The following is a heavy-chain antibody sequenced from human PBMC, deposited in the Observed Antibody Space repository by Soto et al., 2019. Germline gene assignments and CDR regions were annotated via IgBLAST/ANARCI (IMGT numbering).Heavy chain of an antibody. CDR1: GYSFTSYW. J-gene: IGHJ4*02. V-gene: IGHV5-51*01. Sequence: GESLKISCKGSGYSFTSYWIGWVRQMPGKGLEWMGIIYPGDSDTRYSPSFQGQVTISADKSISTAYLQWSSLKASDTAMYYCARIRRDGYSYREYYFDYWGQGTLVTVSS. CDR3: ARIRRDGYSYREYYFDY. CDR2: IYPGDSDT. D-gene: IGHD3-16*02.